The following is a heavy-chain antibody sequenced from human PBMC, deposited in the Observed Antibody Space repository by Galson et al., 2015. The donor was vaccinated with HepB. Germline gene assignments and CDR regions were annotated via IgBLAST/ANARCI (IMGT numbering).Heavy chain of an antibody. Sequence: SVKVSCKASGGTFSSYAISWVRQAPGQGLEWMGGIIPIFGTANYAQKFQGRVTITADESTSTAYMELSSLRSEDTAVYYCARDRPWGSYPYNWFDPWGQGTLVTVSS. CDR2: IIPIFGTA. CDR1: GGTFSSYA. D-gene: IGHD3-16*01. J-gene: IGHJ5*02. CDR3: ARDRPWGSYPYNWFDP. V-gene: IGHV1-69*13.